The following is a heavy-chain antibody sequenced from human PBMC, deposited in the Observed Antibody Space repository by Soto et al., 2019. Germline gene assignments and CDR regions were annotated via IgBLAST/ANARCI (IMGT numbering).Heavy chain of an antibody. V-gene: IGHV4-61*01. CDR3: AREGALELSMRYYYYYYGMDV. D-gene: IGHD1-7*01. Sequence: SETLSLTCTVSGGSVSSGSYYWSWIRQPPGKGLEWIGYIYYSGSTNYNPSLKSRVTISVDTSKNQFSLKLSSVTAADTAVYYCAREGALELSMRYYYYYYGMDVWGQGTTVTVSS. J-gene: IGHJ6*02. CDR1: GGSVSSGSYY. CDR2: IYYSGST.